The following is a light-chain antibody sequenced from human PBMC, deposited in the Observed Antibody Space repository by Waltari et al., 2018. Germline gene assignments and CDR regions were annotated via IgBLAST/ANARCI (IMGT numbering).Light chain of an antibody. CDR3: QAWDSSSAV. CDR2: QNS. CDR1: KLGDKY. J-gene: IGLJ3*02. Sequence: SYELTQPPSVSVSPGQTASITCSGDKLGDKYACWYQQKPGQSPIVVIYQNSKRPSGIPVGFSGSSSGNTATLTISGTQSMDEADYYCQAWDSSSAVFGGGTKLTVL. V-gene: IGLV3-1*01.